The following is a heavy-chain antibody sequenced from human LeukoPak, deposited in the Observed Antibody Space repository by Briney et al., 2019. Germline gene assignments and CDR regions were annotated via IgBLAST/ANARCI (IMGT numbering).Heavy chain of an antibody. CDR1: GGSISSGGYY. Sequence: SQTLSLTCTVSGGSISSGGYYWSWIRQHPGKGLEWIGYIYYSGSTYYNPSLKSRVTMSVDTSKNQFSLKLSSVTAADTAVYYCARSIRNYYDSSGYIGYGMDVWGQGTTVTVSS. CDR3: ARSIRNYYDSSGYIGYGMDV. J-gene: IGHJ6*02. D-gene: IGHD3-22*01. CDR2: IYYSGST. V-gene: IGHV4-31*03.